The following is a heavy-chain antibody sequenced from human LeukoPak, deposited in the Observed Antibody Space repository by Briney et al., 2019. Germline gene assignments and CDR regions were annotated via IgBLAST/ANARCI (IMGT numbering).Heavy chain of an antibody. CDR2: ISSSSSYI. CDR3: ARDLGSKLRFLEWLLYYYGMDV. V-gene: IGHV3-21*01. D-gene: IGHD3-3*01. J-gene: IGHJ6*02. Sequence: PGGSLRLSCAASGFTFSSYSMNWVRQAPGKGLEWVSSISSSSSYIYYADSVKGRFTISRDNAKNSLYLQMNSLRAEDTAVYYCARDLGSKLRFLEWLLYYYGMDVWGQGTTVTVSS. CDR1: GFTFSSYS.